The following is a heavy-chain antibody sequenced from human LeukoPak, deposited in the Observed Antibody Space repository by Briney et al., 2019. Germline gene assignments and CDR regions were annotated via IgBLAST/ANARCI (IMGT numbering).Heavy chain of an antibody. J-gene: IGHJ4*02. D-gene: IGHD4-17*01. CDR1: GFTFSTYG. Sequence: GGSLRLSCAASGFTFSTYGMHWVRQAPGKGLEWVAVISYDGSNKYYADSVKGRFTISRDNSKNTLYLQMNSLRVEDTAVYYCAKAQLRVTTGIDNWGQGTLVTVSS. CDR2: ISYDGSNK. V-gene: IGHV3-30*18. CDR3: AKAQLRVTTGIDN.